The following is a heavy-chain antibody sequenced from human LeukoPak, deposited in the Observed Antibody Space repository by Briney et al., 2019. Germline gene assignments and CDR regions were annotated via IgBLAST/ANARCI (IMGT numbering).Heavy chain of an antibody. CDR3: ARSGRRYSSSWPDY. D-gene: IGHD6-13*01. CDR2: IYHSGST. J-gene: IGHJ4*02. V-gene: IGHV4-4*02. CDR1: GGSISSSNW. Sequence: PSGTLSLTCAVSGGSISSSNWWSWVRQPPGKGLEWIGEIYHSGSTNYNPSLKSRVTISVDTSKNQFSLKLSSVTAADTAVYYCARSGRRYSSSWPDYWGQGTLVTVSS.